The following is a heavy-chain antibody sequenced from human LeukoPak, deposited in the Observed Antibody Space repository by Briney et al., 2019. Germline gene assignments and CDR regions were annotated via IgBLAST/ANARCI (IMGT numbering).Heavy chain of an antibody. CDR3: ARDSSGWGTPYYFDY. CDR1: GGSISSGSYY. D-gene: IGHD6-19*01. CDR2: IYTSGST. Sequence: SETLSLTCTVSGGSISSGSYYWSWIRQPAGKGLEWIGRIYTSGSTNYNPSLKSRVTISVDTSKNQFSLKLSSVTAADTAVYYCARDSSGWGTPYYFDYWGQGTLVTVSS. J-gene: IGHJ4*02. V-gene: IGHV4-61*02.